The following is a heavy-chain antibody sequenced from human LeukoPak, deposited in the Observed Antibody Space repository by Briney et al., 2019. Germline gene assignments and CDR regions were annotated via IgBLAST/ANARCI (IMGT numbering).Heavy chain of an antibody. CDR2: IYYSGST. Sequence: SETLSLTCTVSGGSISSGGYYWSWIRQHPGKGLEWIGYIYYSGSTNYNPSLKSRVTISVDTSKNQFSLKLSSVTAADTAVYYCARGAGDFWSGYYLPNTKINYWGQGTLVTVSS. CDR3: ARGAGDFWSGYYLPNTKINY. CDR1: GGSISSGGYY. J-gene: IGHJ4*02. V-gene: IGHV4-61*08. D-gene: IGHD3-3*01.